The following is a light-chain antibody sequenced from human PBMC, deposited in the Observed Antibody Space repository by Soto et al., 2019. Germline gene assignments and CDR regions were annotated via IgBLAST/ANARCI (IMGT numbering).Light chain of an antibody. CDR1: HSVSSSY. V-gene: IGKV3-20*01. J-gene: IGKJ4*01. Sequence: EIALTQSPGTLYLSPGERATLSCRASHSVSSSYLAWYQQKPGQAPRLLIYGASSRATGIPDRFSGSGSGTDFTLTISRLEPEDFAVYYCQQYSSSPLTFGGGTKLEIK. CDR3: QQYSSSPLT. CDR2: GAS.